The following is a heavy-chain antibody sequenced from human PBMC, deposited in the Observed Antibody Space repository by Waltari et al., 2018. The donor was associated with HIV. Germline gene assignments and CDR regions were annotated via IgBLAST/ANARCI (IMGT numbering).Heavy chain of an antibody. D-gene: IGHD2-15*01. CDR1: RFSFSDYD. Sequence: LVESGGDLVQSGTSLRLSCEASRFSFSDYDMFWVRQAPGKGLGWVAVISNEGNDKNYVASVKGRFNVSMDNVKNALYLYMSRLRPEDTAVYYCVRETSGRDAFDIWGLGTQVIVSS. CDR3: VRETSGRDAFDI. V-gene: IGHV3-30*03. J-gene: IGHJ3*02. CDR2: ISNEGNDK.